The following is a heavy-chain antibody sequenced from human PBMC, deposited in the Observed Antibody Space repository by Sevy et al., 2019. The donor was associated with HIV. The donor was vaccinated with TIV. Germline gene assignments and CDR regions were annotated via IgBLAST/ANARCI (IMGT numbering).Heavy chain of an antibody. V-gene: IGHV3-21*01. J-gene: IGHJ6*02. CDR2: IDTSRAYI. Sequence: GGSLRLSCAASGFSFSGYSFNRVRQAPGKGLEWVSSIDTSRAYIYYADSVKGRFTISRDNAKNSLYLQMSSLRAEDTAVYFCARVNCTNGVCFQGYYYYGLDVWGQGTTVTVSS. D-gene: IGHD2-8*01. CDR3: ARVNCTNGVCFQGYYYYGLDV. CDR1: GFSFSGYS.